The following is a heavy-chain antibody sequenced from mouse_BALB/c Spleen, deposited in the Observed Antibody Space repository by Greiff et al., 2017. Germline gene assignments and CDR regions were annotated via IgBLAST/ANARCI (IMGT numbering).Heavy chain of an antibody. J-gene: IGHJ2*01. V-gene: IGHV1S81*02. CDR3: ARSPGYFDY. CDR2: INPSNGRT. Sequence: QVQLQQPGAELVKPGASVKLSCKASGYTFTSYWMHWVKQRPGQGLEWIGEINPSNGRTNYNEKFKGKATLTSDKSSSTAYMELSSLTSEDSAVYYCARSPGYFDYWGQGTTLTVSS. CDR1: GYTFTSYW.